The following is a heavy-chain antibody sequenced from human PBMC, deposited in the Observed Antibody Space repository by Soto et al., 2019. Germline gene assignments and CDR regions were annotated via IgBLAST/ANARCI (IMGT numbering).Heavy chain of an antibody. Sequence: ASVKVSCKASGYTFTSYYIHWVRQAPGQGLEWMGIINPSGGSTSYAQKFQGRVTMTRDRSTSTVYMEVSGLISEDTAVYYCARDQEPSTLYYDYYYMDVWGKGTTVTVSS. CDR3: ARDQEPSTLYYDYYYMDV. V-gene: IGHV1-46*03. J-gene: IGHJ6*03. CDR1: GYTFTSYY. CDR2: INPSGGST.